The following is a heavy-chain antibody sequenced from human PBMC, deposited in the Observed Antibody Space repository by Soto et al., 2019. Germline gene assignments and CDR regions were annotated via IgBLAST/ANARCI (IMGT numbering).Heavy chain of an antibody. D-gene: IGHD6-13*01. V-gene: IGHV3-21*01. Sequence: PGGTLRLSXTVSGIAFNNYGINWVRQAQAKGLEWVSSISKSDYTYYSDSVKGRFTISRDTARNSVSLQLNTLTVSATAVSQSAREESIIIPAAADFWGQGPLVDVSS. CDR3: AREESIIIPAAADF. CDR2: ISKSDYT. J-gene: IGHJ4*02. CDR1: GIAFNNYG.